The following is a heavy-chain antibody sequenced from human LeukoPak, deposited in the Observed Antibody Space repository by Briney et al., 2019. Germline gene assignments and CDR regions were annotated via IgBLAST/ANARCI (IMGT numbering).Heavy chain of an antibody. CDR1: GFTFSSSS. V-gene: IGHV3-48*02. CDR2: ITSSSSAI. Sequence: PGGSLRLSCAASGFTFSSSSMNWVRQAPGKGLEWVSYITSSSSAIYYADSVKDRFTISRDNAKNSLYLQMNSLRDEDTAVYYCVRDSSYAFDMWGQGTMVSVSS. J-gene: IGHJ3*02. CDR3: VRDSSYAFDM.